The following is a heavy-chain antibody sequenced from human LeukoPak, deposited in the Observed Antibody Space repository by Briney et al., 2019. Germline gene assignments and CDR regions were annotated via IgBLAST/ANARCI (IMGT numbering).Heavy chain of an antibody. CDR2: ISAYNGNT. V-gene: IGHV1-18*01. Sequence: ASVKVSCKASGYTFTSYGISWVRQAPGQGLEWMGWISAYNGNTNYAQKLQGRVTITADKSTSTTYMELSSLRSEDTAVYYCAREGEMATSNFDYWGQGTLVTVSS. CDR1: GYTFTSYG. J-gene: IGHJ4*02. CDR3: AREGEMATSNFDY. D-gene: IGHD5-24*01.